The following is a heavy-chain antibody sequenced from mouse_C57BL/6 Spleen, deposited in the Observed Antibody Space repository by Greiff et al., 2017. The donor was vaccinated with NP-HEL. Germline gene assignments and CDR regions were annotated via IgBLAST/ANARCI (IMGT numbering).Heavy chain of an antibody. D-gene: IGHD2-3*01. V-gene: IGHV3-8*01. CDR2: ISYSGST. J-gene: IGHJ1*03. CDR1: GYSITSDY. Sequence: VQLKESGPGLAKPSQTLSLTCSVTGYSITSDYWNWIRKFPGNKLEYMGYISYSGSTYYNPSLKSRISITRDTSKNQYYLQLNSVTTEDTATYYCAHYDGYSYWYFDVWGTGTTVTVSS. CDR3: AHYDGYSYWYFDV.